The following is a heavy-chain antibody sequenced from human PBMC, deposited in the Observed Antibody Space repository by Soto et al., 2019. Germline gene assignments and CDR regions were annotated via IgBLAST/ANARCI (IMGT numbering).Heavy chain of an antibody. Sequence: QVQLVESGGGVVQPGRSLRLSCAASGFTFSSYGMHWVRQAPGKGLEWVAVIWYDGSNKYYADSVKGRFTISRDNSKKTLYLKMNSLRAEDTAVYYCARETDYVILTGPSRGGDDYYYYGMDVWGQGTTVTVSS. J-gene: IGHJ6*02. CDR1: GFTFSSYG. CDR3: ARETDYVILTGPSRGGDDYYYYGMDV. V-gene: IGHV3-33*01. D-gene: IGHD3-9*01. CDR2: IWYDGSNK.